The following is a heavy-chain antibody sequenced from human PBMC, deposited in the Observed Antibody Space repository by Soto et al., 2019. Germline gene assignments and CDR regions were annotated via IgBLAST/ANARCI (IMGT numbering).Heavy chain of an antibody. Sequence: EVQLVESGGGLVQPGRSLRLSCAASGFTFDDYAMHWVRQAPGKGLEWVSGISWNSGSIGYADSVKGRFTISRDNAKNSLYLQMNSLRAEDTALYYCAKERTVLLRFGELTGGVFDYWGQGTLVPVSS. CDR3: AKERTVLLRFGELTGGVFDY. CDR1: GFTFDDYA. D-gene: IGHD3-10*01. V-gene: IGHV3-9*01. CDR2: ISWNSGSI. J-gene: IGHJ4*02.